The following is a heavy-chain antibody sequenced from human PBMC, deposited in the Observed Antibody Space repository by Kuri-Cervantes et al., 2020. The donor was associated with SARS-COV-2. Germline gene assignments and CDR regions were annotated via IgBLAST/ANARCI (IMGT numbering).Heavy chain of an antibody. D-gene: IGHD3-10*01. V-gene: IGHV3-53*01. J-gene: IGHJ3*02. CDR3: ARALRPRGDAFDI. CDR1: GFTVSSNY. Sequence: GGSLRLSCAASGFTVSSNYMSWVRQAPGKGLEWVSVIYSGGSTYYADPVKGRFTISGDNSKNTLYLQMNSLRAEDTAVYYCARALRPRGDAFDIWGQGTMVTVSS. CDR2: IYSGGST.